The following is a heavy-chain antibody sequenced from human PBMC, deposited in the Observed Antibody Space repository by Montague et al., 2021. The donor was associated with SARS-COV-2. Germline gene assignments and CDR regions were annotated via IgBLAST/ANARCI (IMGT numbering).Heavy chain of an antibody. Sequence: SETLSLTCSVSGASVRTYYWSWIRQSAGKTLEWMGRLYTSGSTYYNPSFKSRVTMSLDTSRNLFSLNLSSMTAADTAVYYCARDGADYSFAYYHEMDVWGQGIAVTVSS. CDR1: GASVRTYY. V-gene: IGHV4-4*07. D-gene: IGHD5-12*01. J-gene: IGHJ6*02. CDR2: LYTSGST. CDR3: ARDGADYSFAYYHEMDV.